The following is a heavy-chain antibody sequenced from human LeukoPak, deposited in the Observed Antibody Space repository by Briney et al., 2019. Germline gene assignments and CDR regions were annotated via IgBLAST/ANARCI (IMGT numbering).Heavy chain of an antibody. CDR1: GFTFSSYA. CDR2: FSSSGGGT. D-gene: IGHD5-12*01. V-gene: IGHV3-23*01. CDR3: TKNMGIRGYEKSDAFDI. Sequence: GGSLRLSCAASGFTFSSYAMTWVRQAPGKGLEWVSTFSSSGGGTYYADSVKGRFTISRDNSKNTLYLQMSSLRVEDTAVYYCTKNMGIRGYEKSDAFDIWGQGTVVTVSS. J-gene: IGHJ3*02.